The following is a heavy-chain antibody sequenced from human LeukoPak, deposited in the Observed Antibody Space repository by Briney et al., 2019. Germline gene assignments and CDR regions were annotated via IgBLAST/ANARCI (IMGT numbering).Heavy chain of an antibody. CDR1: GFTFSSYA. D-gene: IGHD7-27*01. CDR2: ISGTGGST. Sequence: GGSLRLSCAGSGFTFSSYAMSWVRQAPGKGLEWVSVISGTGGSTFYADSVKGRFTISRDTAKNTLYLQMNNLRAEDTGVYYCARDFARAGDFHHFDYWGQGTLVTVSS. V-gene: IGHV3-23*01. J-gene: IGHJ4*02. CDR3: ARDFARAGDFHHFDY.